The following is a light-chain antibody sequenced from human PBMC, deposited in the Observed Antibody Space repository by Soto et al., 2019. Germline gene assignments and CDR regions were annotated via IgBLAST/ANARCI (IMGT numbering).Light chain of an antibody. V-gene: IGLV2-8*01. CDR1: SSDVGSYNY. CDR2: EVT. J-gene: IGLJ3*02. Sequence: QSVLTQPASVSGSPGQSITISCTGTSSDVGSYNYVSWYQQYPGRAPKLMIYEVTKRPSGVPDRFSGSKSGNTASLTVSGLQAEDEADYYCSSYAASNNFYFVFGGGTQLTVL. CDR3: SSYAASNNFYFV.